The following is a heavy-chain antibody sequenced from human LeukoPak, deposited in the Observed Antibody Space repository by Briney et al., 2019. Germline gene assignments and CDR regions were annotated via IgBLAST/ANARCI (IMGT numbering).Heavy chain of an antibody. J-gene: IGHJ3*02. CDR3: AREGAGNGFDI. CDR2: ISSSGSTI. CDR1: GFTFSSYE. Sequence: GGSLRLSCEVSGFTFSSYEANWVRQAPGKGLEWVSYISSSGSTIYYADSVKGRFTISRDNAKNSLYLQMNSLRAEDTAVYYCAREGAGNGFDIWGQGTMVTVSS. V-gene: IGHV3-48*03. D-gene: IGHD1-26*01.